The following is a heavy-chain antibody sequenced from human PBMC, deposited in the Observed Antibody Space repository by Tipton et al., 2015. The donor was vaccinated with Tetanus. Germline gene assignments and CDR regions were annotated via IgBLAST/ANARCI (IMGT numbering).Heavy chain of an antibody. CDR2: IYYSGST. Sequence: TLSLTCTVSGGSISGSGYFWNWIRQHPGEGLEWIGYIYYSGSTYYNPSLKSRVTISVDTSKNQFSLKLNSVTAADTAVYYCARDQGGGRVVRLNWFDPWGQGTLVTVSS. D-gene: IGHD6-6*01. J-gene: IGHJ5*02. V-gene: IGHV4-31*03. CDR3: ARDQGGGRVVRLNWFDP. CDR1: GGSISGSGYF.